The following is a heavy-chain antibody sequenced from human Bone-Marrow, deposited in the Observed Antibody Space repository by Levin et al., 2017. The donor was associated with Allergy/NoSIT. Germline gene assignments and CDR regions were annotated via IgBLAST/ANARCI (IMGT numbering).Heavy chain of an antibody. D-gene: IGHD1-1*01. V-gene: IGHV4-59*12. J-gene: IGHJ3*02. CDR2: ISDTGNT. CDR1: GGSISSFY. Sequence: SQTLSLTCTVSGGSISSFYWTWIRPPPGKGLEWIGYISDTGNTKYNPSVKSRVSISMDTSQNQFSLTLTSVTAADTAFYYCVRETRHWNLEAFDIWGQWTMVTVSS. CDR3: VRETRHWNLEAFDI.